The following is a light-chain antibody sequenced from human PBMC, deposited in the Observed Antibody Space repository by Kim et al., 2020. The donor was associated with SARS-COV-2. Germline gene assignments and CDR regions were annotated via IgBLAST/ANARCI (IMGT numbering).Light chain of an antibody. CDR2: QDS. J-gene: IGLJ3*02. Sequence: SVSPGQTASITCSGDKLGDKYACWYQQKPGQSPVLVIYQDSKRPSGIPERFSGSNSGNTATLTISGTQAMDEADYYCQAWDSSLRVFGGGTQLTV. CDR3: QAWDSSLRV. V-gene: IGLV3-1*01. CDR1: KLGDKY.